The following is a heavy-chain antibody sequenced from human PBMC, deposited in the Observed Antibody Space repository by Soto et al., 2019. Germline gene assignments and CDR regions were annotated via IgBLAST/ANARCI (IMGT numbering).Heavy chain of an antibody. J-gene: IGHJ4*02. Sequence: EVQLLESGGGLVQPGASLRLSCAASGFSFSLYAMTWVRQAPGKGLEWVSTISGTGSTYYADSVKGRFTISRDNSKATVYLQMNNLRAEDTAVYYCAKRDGAAAAGIDYWGQGSLVTVSS. CDR2: ISGTGST. D-gene: IGHD6-13*01. V-gene: IGHV3-23*01. CDR1: GFSFSLYA. CDR3: AKRDGAAAAGIDY.